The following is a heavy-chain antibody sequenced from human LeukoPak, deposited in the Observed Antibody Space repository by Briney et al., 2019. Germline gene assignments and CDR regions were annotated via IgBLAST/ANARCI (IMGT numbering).Heavy chain of an antibody. D-gene: IGHD3-10*02. CDR3: AELGITMIGGV. J-gene: IGHJ6*04. CDR2: ISYDVGNK. CDR1: GFTFSSYG. Sequence: GRSLRLSCAASGFTFSSYGMHWVRQAPGKGLEWVAVISYDVGNKYYADSVKGRFTISRDNSKNTLYLQMNSLRAEDTAVYYCAELGITMIGGVWGKGTTVTISS. V-gene: IGHV3-30*18.